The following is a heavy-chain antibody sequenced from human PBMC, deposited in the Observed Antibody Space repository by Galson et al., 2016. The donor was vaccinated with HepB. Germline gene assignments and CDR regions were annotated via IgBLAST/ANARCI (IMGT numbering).Heavy chain of an antibody. CDR2: IIGSSAST. CDR1: GFTFSNYV. CDR3: AKERTLVAYYDTCGLDAFDI. Sequence: SLRLSCAASGFTFSNYVMNWVRQAPGKGLEWVSGIIGSSASTYYADSVKGRFTISRDNSNNTAYLQMISLRAEDTAIYYCAKERTLVAYYDTCGLDAFDIWGQGIVVTVSS. J-gene: IGHJ3*02. D-gene: IGHD3-22*01. V-gene: IGHV3-23*01.